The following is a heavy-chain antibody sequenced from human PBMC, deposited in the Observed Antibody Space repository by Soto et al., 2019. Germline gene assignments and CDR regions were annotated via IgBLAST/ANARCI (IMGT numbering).Heavy chain of an antibody. Sequence: GGSLRLSCAASGFTFSSYGMHWVRQAPGKGLEWVAVISYDGSNKYYADSVKGRFTISRDNSKNTLYLQMNSLRAEDTAVYYCAKEARVVAAMDVWGKGTTVTVSS. CDR2: ISYDGSNK. CDR1: GFTFSSYG. J-gene: IGHJ6*04. V-gene: IGHV3-30*18. CDR3: AKEARVVAAMDV. D-gene: IGHD2-15*01.